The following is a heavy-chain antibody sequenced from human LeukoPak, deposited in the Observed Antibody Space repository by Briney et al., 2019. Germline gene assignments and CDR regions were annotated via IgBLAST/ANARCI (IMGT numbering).Heavy chain of an antibody. D-gene: IGHD4-23*01. CDR1: GFTFSRYD. V-gene: IGHV3-23*01. CDR3: AKEGRGVTPDYFDY. Sequence: GGSLRLSCAASGFTFSRYDLSWVRQAPGKGLECVSAISRGVGSTYYADSVKGRFTISRDNSKNTLYLQMSSLRAEDTAVYYCAKEGRGVTPDYFDYWGQGTLVTVSS. CDR2: ISRGVGST. J-gene: IGHJ4*02.